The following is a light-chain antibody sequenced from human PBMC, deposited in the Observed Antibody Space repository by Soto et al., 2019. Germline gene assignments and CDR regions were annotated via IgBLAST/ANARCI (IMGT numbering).Light chain of an antibody. V-gene: IGLV2-14*01. CDR3: GSYTSSDTPDV. Sequence: QSALTQPASVSGSPGQSITLSCTGTSSDVGAYKYVSWYQQHPDKAPKLIISVVSNRPSGVSNRFSGSKSGNTASLTISGLQAEDEADYYCGSYTSSDTPDVFGTGTKLTVL. CDR2: VVS. CDR1: SSDVGAYKY. J-gene: IGLJ1*01.